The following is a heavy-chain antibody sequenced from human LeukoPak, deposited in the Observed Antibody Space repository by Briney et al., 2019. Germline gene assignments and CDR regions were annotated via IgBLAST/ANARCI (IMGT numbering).Heavy chain of an antibody. CDR1: GGSISSSNW. D-gene: IGHD2-15*01. J-gene: IGHJ4*02. Sequence: PSETLSLTCAVSGGSISSSNWWSWVRQPPGKGLEWIGEIYHSGSTNYNPSLKSRVTISVDKSKNQFSLKLSSVTAADTAVYYCARDTVDCSGGSCYRDWGQGTLVTVPS. CDR2: IYHSGST. CDR3: ARDTVDCSGGSCYRD. V-gene: IGHV4-4*02.